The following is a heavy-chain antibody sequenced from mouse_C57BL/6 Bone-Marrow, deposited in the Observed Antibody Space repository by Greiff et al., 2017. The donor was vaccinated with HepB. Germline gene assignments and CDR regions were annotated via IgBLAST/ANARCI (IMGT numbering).Heavy chain of an antibody. CDR3: ARCYYGSSYEGYAMDY. D-gene: IGHD1-1*01. V-gene: IGHV1-26*01. CDR2: INPNNGGT. CDR1: GYTFTDYY. J-gene: IGHJ4*01. Sequence: VQLQQSGPELVKPGASVKISCKASGYTFTDYYMNWVKQSHGKSLEWIGDINPNNGGTSYNQKFKGKATLTVDKSSSTAYMELRSLTSEDSAVYYCARCYYGSSYEGYAMDYWGQGTSVTVSS.